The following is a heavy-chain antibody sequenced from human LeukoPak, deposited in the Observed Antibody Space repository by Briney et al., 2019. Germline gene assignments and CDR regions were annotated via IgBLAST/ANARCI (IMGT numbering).Heavy chain of an antibody. CDR1: GFTFSSYA. CDR2: IGDSTVSA. V-gene: IGHV3-23*01. D-gene: IGHD2-2*01. Sequence: PGGSTRLSCAASGFTFSSYAMSWVRQAPGKGLEWVSTIGDSTVSAYSADSVKGRFTISRDNSKNTLHLQMNSLRVEDTAVYYCAKDYFVSVSRRGNWFDPWGQGTLVTVSS. CDR3: AKDYFVSVSRRGNWFDP. J-gene: IGHJ5*02.